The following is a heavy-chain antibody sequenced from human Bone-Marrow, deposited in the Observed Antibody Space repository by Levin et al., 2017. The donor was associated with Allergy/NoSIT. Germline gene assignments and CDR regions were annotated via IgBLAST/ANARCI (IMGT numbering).Heavy chain of an antibody. CDR2: ISHDGNDK. CDR3: ARGGAAARYYYFSMDV. CDR1: GFPFSTYG. Sequence: GESLKISCAASGFPFSTYGIHWVRQAPGKGLEWVTVISHDGNDKYYADSVKGRFTISRDNSKNRLYLQMHSPRVEDTAVYYCARGGAAARYYYFSMDVWGKGTTVTVSS. D-gene: IGHD6-13*01. V-gene: IGHV3-30*03. J-gene: IGHJ6*03.